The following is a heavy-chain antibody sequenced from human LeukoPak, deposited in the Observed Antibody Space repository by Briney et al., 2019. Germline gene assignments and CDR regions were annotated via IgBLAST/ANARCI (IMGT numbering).Heavy chain of an antibody. Sequence: ASVKVSCKASGYSFTDHYLHWVRQAPGQGLEWMGWINPNSGDTNYAQEFQGRVTMTRDTSISTPYMELSRLRSDDTAVYYCARAPYSGSRTYFDYWGQGTLVTVSS. CDR1: GYSFTDHY. D-gene: IGHD2-21*01. CDR3: ARAPYSGSRTYFDY. V-gene: IGHV1-2*02. J-gene: IGHJ4*02. CDR2: INPNSGDT.